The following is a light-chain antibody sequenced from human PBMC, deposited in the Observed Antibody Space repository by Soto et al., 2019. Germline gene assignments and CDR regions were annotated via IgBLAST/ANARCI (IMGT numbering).Light chain of an antibody. CDR3: QQANSFPFT. J-gene: IGKJ3*01. CDR1: QDISTW. CDR2: DAS. V-gene: IGKV1-12*01. Sequence: DIQMTQSPSSVSASVGDRVTITCRAGQDISTWLAWYQQKPGKAPNLLIYDASCLESGVPTRFSGSGFGTDFTLTISSLQPEDFATFHCQQANSFPFTFGPGTKVDIK.